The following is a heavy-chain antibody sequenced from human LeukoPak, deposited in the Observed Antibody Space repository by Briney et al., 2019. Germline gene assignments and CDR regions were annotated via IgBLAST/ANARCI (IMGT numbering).Heavy chain of an antibody. CDR2: ISSSGSTI. CDR3: ARAGLEQWLVPGAFDY. J-gene: IGHJ4*02. V-gene: IGHV3-11*01. CDR1: GFTFSDYY. Sequence: KTGGSLRLSCAASGFTFSDYYMSWIRQAPGKGLEWVSYISSSGSTIYYADSVKGRFTISRDNAKNSLYLQMNSLRAEDTAVYYCARAGLEQWLVPGAFDYWGQGTLVTVSS. D-gene: IGHD6-19*01.